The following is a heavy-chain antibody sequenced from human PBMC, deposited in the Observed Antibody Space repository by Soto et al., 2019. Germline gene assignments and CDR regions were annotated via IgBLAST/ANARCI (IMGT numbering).Heavy chain of an antibody. CDR2: ITRDSYI. CDR1: GFLFSSYS. Sequence: GGSLRLSCTASGFLFSSYSMNWVRQSPGKGLEWLASITRDSYIYYADSVKGRFIISRDNAKNSVFLQMSSLRADDTALYYCSRDGRAAATDFLPNDYWGQGTQVTVSS. J-gene: IGHJ4*02. V-gene: IGHV3-21*06. D-gene: IGHD6-13*01. CDR3: SRDGRAAATDFLPNDY.